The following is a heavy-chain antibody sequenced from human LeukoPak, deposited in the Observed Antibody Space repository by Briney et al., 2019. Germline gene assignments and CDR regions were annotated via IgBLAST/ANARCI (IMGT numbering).Heavy chain of an antibody. CDR2: IWYDGSNK. J-gene: IGHJ4*02. D-gene: IGHD4/OR15-4a*01. CDR1: GFTFSSYG. V-gene: IGHV3-33*01. Sequence: GRSLRLSCAASGFTFSSYGMHWVRQAPGKGLEWVAVIWYDGSNKYYADSVKGRFTISRDNSKNTLYLQMNSLRAEDTAVYYCARDRAGQYYFDYWGQGTLVTVSS. CDR3: ARDRAGQYYFDY.